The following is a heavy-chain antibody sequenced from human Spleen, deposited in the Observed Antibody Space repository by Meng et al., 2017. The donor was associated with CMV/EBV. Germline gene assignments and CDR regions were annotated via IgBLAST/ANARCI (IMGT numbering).Heavy chain of an antibody. CDR1: GGTFSSYG. D-gene: IGHD5-24*01. CDR3: ARGVEMAIKQLDY. J-gene: IGHJ4*02. CDR2: IIPIFGTT. Sequence: SVKVSCKASGGTFSSYGISWVRQAPGQGLEWMGGIIPIFGTTNYAQKFQGRVTITTDESTSTAYMELSSLRSEDTAVYYCARGVEMAIKQLDYWGQGTLVTVSS. V-gene: IGHV1-69*05.